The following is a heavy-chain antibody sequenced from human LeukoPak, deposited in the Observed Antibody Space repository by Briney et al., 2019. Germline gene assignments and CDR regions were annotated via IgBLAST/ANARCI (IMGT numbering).Heavy chain of an antibody. V-gene: IGHV5-51*01. CDR3: ARQKGLRLTPGSAFDI. Sequence: GESLKISCKGSGYSFTSYWIGWVRQMPGKSLEWIGIIYPGDSDTRYSPSFQGQVTISADKSISTAYLQWSSLKASDTAMYYCARQKGLRLTPGSAFDIWGQGTMVTVSS. CDR1: GYSFTSYW. J-gene: IGHJ3*02. CDR2: IYPGDSDT. D-gene: IGHD4-17*01.